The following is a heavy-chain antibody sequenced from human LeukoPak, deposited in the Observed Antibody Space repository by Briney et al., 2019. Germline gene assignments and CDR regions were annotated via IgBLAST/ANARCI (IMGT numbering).Heavy chain of an antibody. J-gene: IGHJ4*02. D-gene: IGHD2-15*01. CDR3: ARGPGWNYFDY. V-gene: IGHV3-23*01. CDR2: LSGSGVST. Sequence: GGSLRLSCAASGFTFSSYAMNWVRQAPGKGLEWVSALSGSGVSTYYADSVKGRFTISRDNSKNTVYLQMNSLRAEDTAVYYCARGPGWNYFDYWGQGTLVTVSS. CDR1: GFTFSSYA.